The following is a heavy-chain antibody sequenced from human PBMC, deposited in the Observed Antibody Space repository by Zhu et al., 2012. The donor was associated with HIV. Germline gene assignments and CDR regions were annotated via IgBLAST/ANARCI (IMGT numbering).Heavy chain of an antibody. D-gene: IGHD3-3*01. V-gene: IGHV4-34*02. Sequence: QVQLQQWGAGVLKPSETLSLTCAVYGASFNGYYWSWIRQSPGKGLEWIGEINDSGDTNYNPSLKSRLAISADTSKRQFSLNLASVTAADTAVYYCAGPYYSDSGNNRYYYGMDVWDQGP. CDR1: GASFNGYY. CDR3: AGPYYSDSGNNRYYYGMDV. CDR2: INDSGDT. J-gene: IGHJ6*02.